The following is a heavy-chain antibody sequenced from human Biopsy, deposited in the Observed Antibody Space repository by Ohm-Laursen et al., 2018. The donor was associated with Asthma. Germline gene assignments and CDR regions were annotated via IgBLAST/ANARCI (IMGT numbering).Heavy chain of an antibody. CDR2: VYWTGST. CDR3: VRAVRNEQWLAPFDY. Sequence: PSQTLSLTCRVYGGSISSFYWSWIRPSPEKGLEWMGYVYWTGSTNYNPSLKSRITMSVDTSKNRMFLELTSVTAADTAIYYCVRAVRNEQWLAPFDYWGQGKPVTVSS. CDR1: GGSISSFY. V-gene: IGHV4-59*01. J-gene: IGHJ4*02. D-gene: IGHD6-19*01.